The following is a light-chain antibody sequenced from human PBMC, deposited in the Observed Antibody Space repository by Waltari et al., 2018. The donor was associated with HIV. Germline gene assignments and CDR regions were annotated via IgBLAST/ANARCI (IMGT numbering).Light chain of an antibody. CDR3: CSYAGSSFSYA. J-gene: IGLJ1*01. Sequence: QSALTQPRSVSGSPGQAVNISCTGTSSDVGGYKYVSWYQQHPGKAPRLGIYDVTERPPGIPDRFSGSKSGNTASLSISGLQAADEADYYCCSYAGSSFSYAFGTGTRVSVL. CDR1: SSDVGGYKY. V-gene: IGLV2-11*01. CDR2: DVT.